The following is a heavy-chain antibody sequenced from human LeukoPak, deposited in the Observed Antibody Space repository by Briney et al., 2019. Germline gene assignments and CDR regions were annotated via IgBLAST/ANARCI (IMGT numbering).Heavy chain of an antibody. CDR2: INHSGST. Sequence: SETLSLTCAVYGGSFSGYYWSWIRQPPGKGLEWIGEINHSGSTNYNPSLKSRATISVDTSKNQFSLKLSSVTAADTAVYYCASGVYGSGSSYYYYYMDVWGKGTTVTVSS. D-gene: IGHD3-10*01. CDR1: GGSFSGYY. CDR3: ASGVYGSGSSYYYYYMDV. V-gene: IGHV4-34*01. J-gene: IGHJ6*03.